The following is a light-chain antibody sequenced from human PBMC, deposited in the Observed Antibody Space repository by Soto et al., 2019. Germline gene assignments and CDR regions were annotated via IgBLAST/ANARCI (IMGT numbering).Light chain of an antibody. J-gene: IGKJ2*01. CDR3: HQYNNWPPYT. CDR2: GAS. V-gene: IGKV3-15*01. CDR1: QSISTN. Sequence: EIVMTQSPATLSVFPGERATLSSRASQSISTNLAWYQQKPGQAPRLLIYGASARATGIPARFSGSGSGTEFTLTISSLQSEDFAVYYCHQYNNWPPYTFGQGTKLEIK.